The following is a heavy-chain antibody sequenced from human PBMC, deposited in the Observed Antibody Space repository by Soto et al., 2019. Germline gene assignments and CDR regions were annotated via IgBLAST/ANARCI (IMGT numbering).Heavy chain of an antibody. Sequence: QPGGSLRLSCTASGFTFGDYAMSWVRQAPGKGLEWVGFIRSKAYGGATEYAASVKGRFTISRDDSKSIAYLQMNSLKTEDTAVYYCTRVGLAVAGLDYWGQGTLVTVSS. V-gene: IGHV3-49*04. CDR1: GFTFGDYA. CDR3: TRVGLAVAGLDY. D-gene: IGHD6-19*01. CDR2: IRSKAYGGAT. J-gene: IGHJ4*02.